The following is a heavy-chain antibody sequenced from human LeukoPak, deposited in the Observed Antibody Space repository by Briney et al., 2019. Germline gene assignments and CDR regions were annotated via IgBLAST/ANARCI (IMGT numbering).Heavy chain of an antibody. CDR2: IIPIFGTA. CDR1: GGTFSSYA. Sequence: SVKVSCKASGGTFSSYAISWVRQAPGQGLEWMGRIIPIFGTANYAQKFQGRVTISTDESTSTAYMELSSLRSEDTAVYYCARALGLAVAGHFDYWGQGTLVTVSS. D-gene: IGHD6-19*01. V-gene: IGHV1-69*05. J-gene: IGHJ4*02. CDR3: ARALGLAVAGHFDY.